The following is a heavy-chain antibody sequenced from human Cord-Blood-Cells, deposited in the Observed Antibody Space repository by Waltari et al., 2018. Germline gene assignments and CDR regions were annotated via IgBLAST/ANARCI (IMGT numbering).Heavy chain of an antibody. CDR3: AREGRLGGSGPGGWFDP. CDR2: IYYSGST. D-gene: IGHD2-15*01. J-gene: IGHJ5*02. V-gene: IGHV4-59*01. CDR1: GGSISSYY. Sequence: KPSETLSLTCTVSGGSISSYYWSWIRQPPGKGLEWIGYIYYSGSTKYNPSLKSRVTISVDTSKNQFSLKLSSVTAADTAVYYCAREGRLGGSGPGGWFDPWGQGTLVTVSS.